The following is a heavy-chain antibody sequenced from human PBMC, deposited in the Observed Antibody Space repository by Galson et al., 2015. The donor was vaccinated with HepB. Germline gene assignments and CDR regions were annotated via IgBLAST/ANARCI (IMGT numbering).Heavy chain of an antibody. CDR1: GGSISSYY. V-gene: IGHV4-59*01. CDR3: ARVGRLSSGWYSGQYDPPYFDY. J-gene: IGHJ4*02. Sequence: QVQLQESGPGLVKPSETLSLTCTVSGGSISSYYWSWIRQPPGKGLEWIGYIYYSGSTNYNPSLKSRVTISVDTSKNQFSLKLSSVTAADTAVYYCARVGRLSSGWYSGQYDPPYFDYWGQGTLVTVSS. D-gene: IGHD6-19*01. CDR2: IYYSGST.